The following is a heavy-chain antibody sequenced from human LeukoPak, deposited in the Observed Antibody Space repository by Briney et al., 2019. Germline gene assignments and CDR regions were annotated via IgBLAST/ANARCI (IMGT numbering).Heavy chain of an antibody. CDR2: IDWDDDK. Sequence: SGPALVKPTQTLTLTCTFSGFSLSTSRMCVSWIRQPPGKALEWLARIDWDDDKYYSTSLKTRLTISKDTSKNQVVLTMTNVDPVDTATYYCARSRRITGTTYMDYWGQGTLVTVSS. V-gene: IGHV2-70*11. CDR3: ARSRRITGTTYMDY. CDR1: GFSLSTSRMC. D-gene: IGHD1-7*01. J-gene: IGHJ4*02.